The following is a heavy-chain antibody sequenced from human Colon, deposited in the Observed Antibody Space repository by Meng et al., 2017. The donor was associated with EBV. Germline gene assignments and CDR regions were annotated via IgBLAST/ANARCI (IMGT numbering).Heavy chain of an antibody. D-gene: IGHD2-8*02. CDR3: ARRPTGIDY. CDR1: GGSLSGAY. V-gene: IGHV4-34*12. J-gene: IGHJ4*02. CDR2: IIHGGSP. Sequence: QVQLQHWGAGLLNPSATLSPTCAVNGGSLSGAYWNWIRQPPGKGLEWIGEIIHGGSPSYNPSLKSRVTISIDTSKNQLSLMLSSATAADTVVYYCARRPTGIDYWGQGTLVTVSS.